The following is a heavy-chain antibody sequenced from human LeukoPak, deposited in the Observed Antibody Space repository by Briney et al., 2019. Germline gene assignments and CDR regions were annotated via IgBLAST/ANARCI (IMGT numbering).Heavy chain of an antibody. D-gene: IGHD7-27*01. J-gene: IGHJ4*02. CDR1: GHSVSSKSVS. V-gene: IGHV6-1*01. CDR2: TRLRSTWNT. CDR3: VRDFNWAFDY. Sequence: SQTLSLTRAISGHSVSSKSVSWNWIRQSPSRGLEYLGRTRLRSTWNTFYSLSVQGRITINADTSRNQVSLRLNPVTPEDTALYYCVRDFNWAFDYWGQGTLVTVSS.